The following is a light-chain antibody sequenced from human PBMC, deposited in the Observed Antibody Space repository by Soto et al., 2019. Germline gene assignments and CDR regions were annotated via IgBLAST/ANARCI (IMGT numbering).Light chain of an antibody. Sequence: EVVMTQSPATLSVSPREGATLSCRASQTVSSNLAWYQQQPGQAPRILIYGASSRATGIPDRFSGSGSGTDFTLTISRLETEDFAVYYCQQYGSSPQTFGQGTKVDIK. CDR3: QQYGSSPQT. V-gene: IGKV3-20*01. CDR2: GAS. CDR1: QTVSSN. J-gene: IGKJ1*01.